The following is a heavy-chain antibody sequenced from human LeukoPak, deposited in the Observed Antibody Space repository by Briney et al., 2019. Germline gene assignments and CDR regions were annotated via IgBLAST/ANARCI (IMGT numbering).Heavy chain of an antibody. CDR2: ISAYNGNT. CDR3: ARSDPYYCDSSGY. CDR1: GYTFTNYG. J-gene: IGHJ1*01. D-gene: IGHD3-22*01. V-gene: IGHV1-18*01. Sequence: ASVKVSCKASGYTFTNYGISWVRQAPGQGLEWMGWISAYNGNTNFAQKLQGRVTMTTDTSTSTAYMEMRSLRSDDTAVYYCARSDPYYCDSSGYWGQGALVTVSS.